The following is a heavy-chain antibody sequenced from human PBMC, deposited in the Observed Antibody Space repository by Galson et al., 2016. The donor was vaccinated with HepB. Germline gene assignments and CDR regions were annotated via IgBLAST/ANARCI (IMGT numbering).Heavy chain of an antibody. CDR2: ISVKNGNT. Sequence: SVKVSCKASGYTFPDYGVTWVRQAPGQGLEWMGWISVKNGNTKYTQKLQGRVTMTTDTSTSTAYMELRSLRSDDTAIYYCARDRACTWPEVHMFYDYGMDVWGQGTTVTVSS. CDR3: ARDRACTWPEVHMFYDYGMDV. J-gene: IGHJ6*02. CDR1: GYTFPDYG. D-gene: IGHD1-1*01. V-gene: IGHV1-18*04.